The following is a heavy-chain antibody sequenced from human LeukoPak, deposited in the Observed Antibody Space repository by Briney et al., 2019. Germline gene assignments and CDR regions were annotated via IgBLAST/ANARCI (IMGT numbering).Heavy chain of an antibody. CDR1: GYTFTSYY. J-gene: IGHJ4*02. V-gene: IGHV1-46*01. CDR3: ARDRGCSGGSCHTGVTEFDY. Sequence: GASVKVSCKASGYTFTSYYMHWVRQAPGQGLEWMGIINPSGGSTSYAQKFQGRVTMTRDTSTSTVYMELSSLRSEDTAVYYCARDRGCSGGSCHTGVTEFDYWGQGTLVTVSS. D-gene: IGHD2-15*01. CDR2: INPSGGST.